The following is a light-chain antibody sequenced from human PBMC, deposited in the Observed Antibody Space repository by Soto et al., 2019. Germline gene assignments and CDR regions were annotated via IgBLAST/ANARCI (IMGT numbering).Light chain of an antibody. J-gene: IGKJ1*01. Sequence: EIVLPSSPATLSLSPGGRATLSCRASQSVSSYLAWYQQKPGQAPRLLIYDASNRATGIPARFSGSGSGTDFTLTISSLEPEDFAVYYCQQRSNWPRTFGQGTKVDIK. CDR1: QSVSSY. CDR3: QQRSNWPRT. V-gene: IGKV3-11*01. CDR2: DAS.